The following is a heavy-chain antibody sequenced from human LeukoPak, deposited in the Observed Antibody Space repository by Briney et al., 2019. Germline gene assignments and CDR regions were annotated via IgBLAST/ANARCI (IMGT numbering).Heavy chain of an antibody. CDR3: VALGDRIY. CDR2: ISAAGDT. D-gene: IGHD2-21*02. J-gene: IGHJ4*02. Sequence: GGPLRLSCAASGFTFSSYDMHWLRQATGKGLEWVSAISAAGDTYYLDSVKGRFTISRENAKNSLYLQMNSLRAGDTAVYYCVALGDRIYWGQGTLVTVSS. CDR1: GFTFSSYD. V-gene: IGHV3-13*01.